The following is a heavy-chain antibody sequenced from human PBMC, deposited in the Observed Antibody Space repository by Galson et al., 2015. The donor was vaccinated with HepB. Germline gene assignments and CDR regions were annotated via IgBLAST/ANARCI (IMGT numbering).Heavy chain of an antibody. CDR3: ARGPSYDFWSGTRNNDAFDI. D-gene: IGHD3-3*01. J-gene: IGHJ3*02. CDR2: IGTAGDT. Sequence: SLRLSCAASGFTFSSYDMHWVRHATGKGLEWVSAIGTAGDTYYPGSVKGRFTISRENAKNSLYLQMNSLRAGDTAVYYCARGPSYDFWSGTRNNDAFDIWGQGTMVTVSS. V-gene: IGHV3-13*04. CDR1: GFTFSSYD.